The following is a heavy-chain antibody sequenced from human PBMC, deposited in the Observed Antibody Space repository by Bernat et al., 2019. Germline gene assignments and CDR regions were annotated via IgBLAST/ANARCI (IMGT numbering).Heavy chain of an antibody. CDR3: ARGALFSDYVMDV. V-gene: IGHV6-1*01. CDR2: TYYRSELSD. J-gene: IGHJ6*04. D-gene: IGHD3-3*02. Sequence: QVQLQQSGPGLVKPSQTLSLTCAISGDSVSSNSAAWNWIRQSPSRGFEWLGRTYYRSELSDTYAVSVKSRIPINRDTSMNYFSLQLNSVTSEDTAVYYWARGALFSDYVMDVWGTGTTVTVSS. CDR1: GDSVSSNSAA.